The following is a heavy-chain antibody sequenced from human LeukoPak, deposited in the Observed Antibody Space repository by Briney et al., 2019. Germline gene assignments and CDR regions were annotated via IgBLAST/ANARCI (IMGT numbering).Heavy chain of an antibody. CDR3: AKAFSQEGSHSVDF. D-gene: IGHD2/OR15-2a*01. J-gene: IGHJ4*02. V-gene: IGHV3-23*01. CDR2: ISTGYST. Sequence: PGGSLRLSCAASGFTSSTYAMGWVRQAPGKGLEWVSAISTGYSTYYADSVKGRFIISRDNSKNTLFLQMNSLRADDTAVYFCAKAFSQEGSHSVDFWGQGTLVTVSS. CDR1: GFTSSTYA.